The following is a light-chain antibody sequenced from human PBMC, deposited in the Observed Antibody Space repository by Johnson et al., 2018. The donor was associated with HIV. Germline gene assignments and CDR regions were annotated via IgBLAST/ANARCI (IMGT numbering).Light chain of an antibody. CDR3: GTWDSSLSALYV. J-gene: IGLJ1*01. V-gene: IGLV1-51*02. Sequence: QFVLTQPPSVSAAPGQRVTISCSGASSTFGNSYISWYQLLPGSPPKLLVFKNNKRPSGIPDRFSGSKSGPSATLGIPGLQTGDEADYYCGTWDSSLSALYVFGTGTKVTVL. CDR2: KNN. CDR1: SSTFGNSY.